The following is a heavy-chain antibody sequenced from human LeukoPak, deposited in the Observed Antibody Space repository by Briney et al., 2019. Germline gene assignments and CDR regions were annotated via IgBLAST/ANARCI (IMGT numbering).Heavy chain of an antibody. V-gene: IGHV1-2*02. CDR2: INPNSGGT. Sequence: GASVKVSCKASGYTFTGYYMHWVRQAPGQGLEWMGWINPNSGGTNYAQKFQGRVTMTRDTSISTAYMELSSLRSEDTAVYYCARDKTYYYDSSVSQSLFDPWGQGTLVTVSS. D-gene: IGHD3-22*01. J-gene: IGHJ5*02. CDR3: ARDKTYYYDSSVSQSLFDP. CDR1: GYTFTGYY.